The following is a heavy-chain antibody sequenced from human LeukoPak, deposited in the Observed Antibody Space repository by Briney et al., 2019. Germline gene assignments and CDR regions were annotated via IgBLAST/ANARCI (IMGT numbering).Heavy chain of an antibody. J-gene: IGHJ3*02. V-gene: IGHV3-33*01. D-gene: IGHD3-22*01. CDR3: ATRAPYYYDSSGYYYANDAFDI. Sequence: GGSLRLSCAASGFTFSSHGMHWVRQAPGKGLEWVAVIWYDGSNKYYADSVKGRFTISRDNSKNTLYLQMNSLRAEDTAVYYCATRAPYYYDSSGYYYANDAFDIWGQGTMVTVSS. CDR2: IWYDGSNK. CDR1: GFTFSSHG.